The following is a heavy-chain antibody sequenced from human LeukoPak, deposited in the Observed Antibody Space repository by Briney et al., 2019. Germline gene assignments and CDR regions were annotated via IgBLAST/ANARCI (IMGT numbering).Heavy chain of an antibody. CDR2: INPNSGGT. CDR3: ARDRDGSGSSPGVY. Sequence: GASVKGSCKASGYTFTGYYMHWVRQAPGQGLEWMGWINPNSGGTNYAQKLQGWVTMTRDTSISTAYMELSRLRSDDTAVYYCARDRDGSGSSPGVYWGQGTLVTVSS. D-gene: IGHD3-10*01. V-gene: IGHV1-2*04. CDR1: GYTFTGYY. J-gene: IGHJ4*02.